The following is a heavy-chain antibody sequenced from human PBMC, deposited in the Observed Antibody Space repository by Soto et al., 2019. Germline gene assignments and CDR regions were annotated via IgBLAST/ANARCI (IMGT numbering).Heavy chain of an antibody. J-gene: IGHJ4*02. D-gene: IGHD1-26*01. V-gene: IGHV4-59*01. Sequence: PSETLSLTCTVSGGSISSYYWSWIRQPPGKGLEWIGYVYYSGSTNYNPSLKSRVTISVDTSKNQFSLKLSSVTAADTAVYYCAGGYGSPPLGIYFDYWGQGTLVTVSS. CDR3: AGGYGSPPLGIYFDY. CDR1: GGSISSYY. CDR2: VYYSGST.